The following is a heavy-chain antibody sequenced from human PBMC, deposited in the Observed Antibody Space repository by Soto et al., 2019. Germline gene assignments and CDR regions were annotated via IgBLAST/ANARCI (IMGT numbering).Heavy chain of an antibody. J-gene: IGHJ4*02. CDR3: ASRGYSYEFDY. V-gene: IGHV3-30-3*01. CDR1: GFTFSSYA. Sequence: GGSLRLSCAASGFTFSSYAMHWVRQAPGKGLEWVAVISYDGSNKYYADSVKGRFTISRDNSKNTLYLQMNSLRAEDTAVYYCASRGYSYEFDYWGQGTLVTVSS. CDR2: ISYDGSNK. D-gene: IGHD5-18*01.